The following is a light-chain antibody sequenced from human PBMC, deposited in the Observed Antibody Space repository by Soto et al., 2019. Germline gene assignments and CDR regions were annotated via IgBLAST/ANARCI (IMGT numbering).Light chain of an antibody. CDR1: QSISSW. J-gene: IGKJ1*01. CDR2: KAS. CDR3: QQYNSYPWT. Sequence: DIKMTQSPSTLSASVGDRVTITCRASQSISSWLAWYQQKPGKAPKLLIYKASSLESGVPSRFSGSGSGTELTLTINSLQPDDFATYYCQQYNSYPWTFGQGTQVEIK. V-gene: IGKV1-5*03.